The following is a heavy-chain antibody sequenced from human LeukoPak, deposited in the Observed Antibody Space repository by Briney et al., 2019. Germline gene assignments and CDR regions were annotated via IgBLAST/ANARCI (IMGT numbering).Heavy chain of an antibody. CDR2: ISGSGGST. J-gene: IGHJ6*03. CDR1: GFTFSSYG. D-gene: IGHD3-10*01. Sequence: GGSLRLSCAASGFTFSSYGMSWVRQAPGKGLEWVSAISGSGGSTYYADSVKGRFTISRDNSKNTLYLQMNSLRAEDTAVYYCAKCDTYGSGSPLMDVWGKGTTVTVSS. CDR3: AKCDTYGSGSPLMDV. V-gene: IGHV3-23*01.